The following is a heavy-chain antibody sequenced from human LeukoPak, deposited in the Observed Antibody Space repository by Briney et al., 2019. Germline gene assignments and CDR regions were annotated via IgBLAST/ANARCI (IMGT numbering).Heavy chain of an antibody. J-gene: IGHJ5*02. Sequence: SVKVSCKASGGTFSSYAISWVRQAPGQGLEWMGRIIPIPGIANYAQKFQGRVTITADKSTSTAYMELSSLRSEDTAVYYRARGAQVLRYFDWLHNWFDPWGQGTLVTVSS. CDR2: IIPIPGIA. V-gene: IGHV1-69*04. D-gene: IGHD3-9*01. CDR1: GGTFSSYA. CDR3: ARGAQVLRYFDWLHNWFDP.